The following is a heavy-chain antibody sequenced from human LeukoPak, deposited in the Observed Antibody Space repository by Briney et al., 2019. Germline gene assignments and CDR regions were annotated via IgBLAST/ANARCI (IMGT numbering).Heavy chain of an antibody. V-gene: IGHV3-43*02. Sequence: GGSLRLSCAASGFTFDNYAMHWVREVPGKGLEWVSLISGAGDSTYYPDSVKGRFTISRDNSKNSLYLQMNSLRTEDTALYYCAKDIGADYYYDSSGYFIWGQGQWSPSLQ. D-gene: IGHD3-22*01. CDR3: AKDIGADYYYDSSGYFI. CDR1: GFTFDNYA. J-gene: IGHJ3*02. CDR2: ISGAGDST.